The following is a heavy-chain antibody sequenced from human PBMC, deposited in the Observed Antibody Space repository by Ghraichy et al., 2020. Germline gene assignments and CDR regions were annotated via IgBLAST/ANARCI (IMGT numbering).Heavy chain of an antibody. D-gene: IGHD6-19*01. J-gene: IGHJ4*02. V-gene: IGHV3-23*01. CDR3: AKACGSGWYGTTTDTRSIFDY. CDR1: AFTFNNYA. Sequence: GGSLRLSCAASAFTFNNYAMSWVRQAPGKGLEWVSAISASGGSAYYADSVKGRFTISRDNSKNTLYLQMNSLRAEDTAVYYCAKACGSGWYGTTTDTRSIFDYWGQGTLVTVSS. CDR2: ISASGGSA.